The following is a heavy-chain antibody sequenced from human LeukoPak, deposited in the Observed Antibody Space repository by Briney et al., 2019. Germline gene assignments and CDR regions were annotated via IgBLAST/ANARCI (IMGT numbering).Heavy chain of an antibody. J-gene: IGHJ4*02. CDR3: AKGLGDTAMVTDY. CDR2: IWYDGSNK. D-gene: IGHD5-18*01. Sequence: PGGSLRLSCVASGFIFSSYGMHWVRQAPGKGLEWVAVIWYDGSNKYYADSVKGRFTISRDNSKNTLYLQMNSLRAEDTAVYYCAKGLGDTAMVTDYWGQGTLVTVSS. V-gene: IGHV3-33*06. CDR1: GFIFSSYG.